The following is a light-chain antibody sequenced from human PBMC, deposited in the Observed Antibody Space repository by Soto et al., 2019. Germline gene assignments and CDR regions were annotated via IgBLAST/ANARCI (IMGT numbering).Light chain of an antibody. J-gene: IGLJ1*01. V-gene: IGLV2-14*03. CDR3: NSYTTTSTYV. CDR2: DVS. Sequence: QSALTQPASVSGSPGQSITISCTGTSTDIGSYNYVSWYQQHPGKAPKLMIYDVSDRPSGVSTRFSGSKSGNTASLTISGFQTEDEADYYCNSYTTTSTYVFGTGTKLTVL. CDR1: STDIGSYNY.